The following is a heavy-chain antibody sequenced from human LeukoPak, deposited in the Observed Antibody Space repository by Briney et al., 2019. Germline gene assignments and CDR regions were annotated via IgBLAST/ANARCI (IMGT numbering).Heavy chain of an antibody. J-gene: IGHJ4*02. Sequence: GGSLRLSCAASGFTFSSYWMSWVRQAPGKGLEWVANINHDGSDKYYVDSVKGRFTISRDNAKNSLYLQMNSLRAEDTCVYYCARSQSRVYTDWGQGTLVTVSS. CDR2: INHDGSDK. CDR3: ARSQSRVYTD. V-gene: IGHV3-7*04. CDR1: GFTFSSYW. D-gene: IGHD5-12*01.